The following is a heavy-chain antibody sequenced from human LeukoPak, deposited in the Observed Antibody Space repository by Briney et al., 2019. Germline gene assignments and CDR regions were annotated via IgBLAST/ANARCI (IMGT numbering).Heavy chain of an antibody. CDR3: ARALSYYDILTGYYYYFDY. D-gene: IGHD3-9*01. Sequence: PSETLSLTCTVSGGSISSYYWSWIRQPARRGLGWIGRIYTSGSTNYNPSLKRRVTMSVDTSKNQFSLKLSSLTAADTAVYYCARALSYYDILTGYYYYFDYWGQGTLVTVSS. V-gene: IGHV4-4*07. J-gene: IGHJ4*02. CDR2: IYTSGST. CDR1: GGSISSYY.